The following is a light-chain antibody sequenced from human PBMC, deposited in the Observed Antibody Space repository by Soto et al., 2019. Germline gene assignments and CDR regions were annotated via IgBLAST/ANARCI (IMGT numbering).Light chain of an antibody. CDR1: SSNIGAGSN. J-gene: IGLJ3*02. CDR2: ANT. V-gene: IGLV1-40*01. Sequence: QSVLTQPPSVSGAPGQRVAISCTGSSSNIGAGSNVHWYQQLPGTAPNLLIYANTLRPSGVPDRFSGSKSGTSASLAITGLQAEDEADYYCQSYDSGLGGWVFGGGTKVTVL. CDR3: QSYDSGLGGWV.